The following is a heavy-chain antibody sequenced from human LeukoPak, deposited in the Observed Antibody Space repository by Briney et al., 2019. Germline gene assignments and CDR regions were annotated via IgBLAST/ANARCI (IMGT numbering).Heavy chain of an antibody. CDR1: GGSISSGGYY. Sequence: SETLSLTCTVSGGSISSGGYYWSWIRQHPGKGLEWIGYIYYSGSTYYNPSLKSRFTISVDTSRNQFSLKLSSVTAAGTAVYYCARGVGSAAKGAFDIWGQGTMVTVSS. V-gene: IGHV4-31*03. CDR3: ARGVGSAAKGAFDI. D-gene: IGHD2-2*01. J-gene: IGHJ3*02. CDR2: IYYSGST.